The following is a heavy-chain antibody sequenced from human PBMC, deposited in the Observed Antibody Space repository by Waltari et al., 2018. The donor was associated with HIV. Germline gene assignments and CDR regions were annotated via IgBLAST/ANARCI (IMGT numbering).Heavy chain of an antibody. CDR1: GFTSRSYG. Sequence: QVQVVESGGGVGQPGGSQRLCCAASGFTSRSYGMHWVRQAPGKGLEWVAFIRYDGSNKYYADSVKGRFTISRDNSKNTLYLQMNSLRAEDTAVYYCAKGGLRFLEWLFDYWGQGTLVTVSS. V-gene: IGHV3-30*02. J-gene: IGHJ4*02. CDR3: AKGGLRFLEWLFDY. D-gene: IGHD3-3*01. CDR2: IRYDGSNK.